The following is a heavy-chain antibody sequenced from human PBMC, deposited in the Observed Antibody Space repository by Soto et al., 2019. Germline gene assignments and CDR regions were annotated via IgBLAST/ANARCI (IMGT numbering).Heavy chain of an antibody. CDR2: MSGSDGST. Sequence: PGGSLRLSCADSGFTFSDYAMSWVRQAPGKGLEWVSVMSGSDGSTYYADSVKGRFTISRDDSKNTQYLQMNSLSAEDTGIYYCANDLPAERFWGQGT. CDR1: GFTFSDYA. J-gene: IGHJ4*02. D-gene: IGHD2-2*01. V-gene: IGHV3-23*01. CDR3: ANDLPAERF.